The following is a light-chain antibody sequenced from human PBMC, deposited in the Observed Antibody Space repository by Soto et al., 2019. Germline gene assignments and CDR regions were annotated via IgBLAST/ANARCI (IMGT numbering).Light chain of an antibody. Sequence: VLTQSPGTLSLSPGERATLSCRASESIVNNNLAWYQQKPGQAPRLLISGASNRATGVPDRFSGSGSGSDFTLTIDRLEPEDFAVFYCQQYGDSPPEYTLGQWTKLEIK. V-gene: IGKV3-20*01. CDR2: GAS. CDR1: ESIVNNN. CDR3: QQYGDSPPEYT. J-gene: IGKJ2*01.